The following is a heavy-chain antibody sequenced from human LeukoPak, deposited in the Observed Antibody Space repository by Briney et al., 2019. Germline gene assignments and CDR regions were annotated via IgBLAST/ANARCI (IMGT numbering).Heavy chain of an antibody. V-gene: IGHV4-38-2*02. Sequence: SQTLSLTCTVPGGSISSGYYWGWIRQPPGKGLEWIGSIYHSGSTYYNPSLKSRVTISVDTSKNQFSLKLSSVTAADTAVYYCARAGYSVNWFDPWGQGTLVTVSS. CDR3: ARAGYSVNWFDP. CDR2: IYHSGST. J-gene: IGHJ5*02. D-gene: IGHD2-15*01. CDR1: GGSISSGYY.